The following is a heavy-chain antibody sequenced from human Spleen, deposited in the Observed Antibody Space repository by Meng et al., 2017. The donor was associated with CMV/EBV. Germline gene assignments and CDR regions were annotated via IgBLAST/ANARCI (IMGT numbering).Heavy chain of an antibody. CDR1: GYTFTGYY. CDR3: ARTPRYDYDIFDFQYYFDY. J-gene: IGHJ4*02. V-gene: IGHV1-2*02. CDR2: IDPNSGGR. D-gene: IGHD3-22*01. Sequence: ASVKVSCKASGYTFTGYYMHWVRQAPGQGPEWMGWIDPNSGGRKYPQKFQGRVTMTRDTSITTAYMELSRLRSDDTAIYYCARTPRYDYDIFDFQYYFDYWGQGTLVTVSS.